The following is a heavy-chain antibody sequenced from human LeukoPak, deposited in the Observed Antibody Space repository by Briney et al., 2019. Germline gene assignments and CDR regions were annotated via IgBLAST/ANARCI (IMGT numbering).Heavy chain of an antibody. J-gene: IGHJ4*02. Sequence: PSETLSLTRTVSAGSISHYYWSWIRQPAGEGLEWIGRIYTSGSTNYNPSLKSRVTMSLDTSKTQFSLKLSSVTAADTAVYYCARAAAAGNYFDFWGQGTLVTVSS. D-gene: IGHD6-13*01. CDR3: ARAAAAGNYFDF. V-gene: IGHV4-4*07. CDR2: IYTSGST. CDR1: AGSISHYY.